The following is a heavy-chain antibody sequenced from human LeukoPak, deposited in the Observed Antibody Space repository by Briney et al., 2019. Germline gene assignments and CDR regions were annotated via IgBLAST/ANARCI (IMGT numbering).Heavy chain of an antibody. J-gene: IGHJ4*02. CDR3: ARGKGQWLVGDENYFDY. V-gene: IGHV1-3*01. D-gene: IGHD6-19*01. Sequence: ATVKVSCKASGYTFTTYAMHWVRQAPGQRLEWMGWINAGNGNTKYSQKFQDRVTITRDTSASTAYMELSSLRSEDTAVYYCARGKGQWLVGDENYFDYWGQGTLVTVSS. CDR1: GYTFTTYA. CDR2: INAGNGNT.